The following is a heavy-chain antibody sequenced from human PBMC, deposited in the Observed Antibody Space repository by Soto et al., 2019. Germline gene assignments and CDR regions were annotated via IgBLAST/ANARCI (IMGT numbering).Heavy chain of an antibody. J-gene: IGHJ5*02. CDR2: INHSGST. Sequence: QVQLQQWGAGLLKPSETLSLTCAVYGGSFSGYYWSWIHQPPGKGLEWIGEINHSGSTNYNPSLKSRVTISVDASKNQFSLKLSSVTAADTAVYYCARGYCTNGVCFFSSWFDPWGQGTLVTVSS. V-gene: IGHV4-34*01. CDR1: GGSFSGYY. D-gene: IGHD2-8*01. CDR3: ARGYCTNGVCFFSSWFDP.